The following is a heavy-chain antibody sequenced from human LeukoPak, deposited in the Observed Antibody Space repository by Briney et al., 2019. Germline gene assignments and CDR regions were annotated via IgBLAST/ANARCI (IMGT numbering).Heavy chain of an antibody. CDR1: GVSISSGGYY. D-gene: IGHD2-15*01. CDR3: ARDGGSKTNYYYYGMDV. CDR2: IYYSEST. V-gene: IGHV4-31*03. J-gene: IGHJ6*04. Sequence: SETLSLTCTVSGVSISSGGYYWVWIGQRPGRGREWNVNIYYSESTYYNPSLKSRVTISVDTSKNQFSLKLSSVTAADTAVYYCARDGGSKTNYYYYGMDVWGKGTTVTVSS.